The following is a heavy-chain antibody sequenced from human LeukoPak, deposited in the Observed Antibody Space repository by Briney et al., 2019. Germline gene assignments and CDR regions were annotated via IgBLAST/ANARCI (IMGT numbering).Heavy chain of an antibody. Sequence: GGSLRLSCAASGFTFSSYEMNWVRQAPGKGLEWVSYITNRGSGSTIYYAGSVKGRFTVSRDDAKNSLYLQMNSLRVEDTAVYYCAREHSSCGWRYFDYWGQGALVTVSS. CDR1: GFTFSSYE. J-gene: IGHJ4*02. V-gene: IGHV3-48*03. CDR3: AREHSSCGWRYFDY. CDR2: ITNRGSGSTI. D-gene: IGHD2-2*01.